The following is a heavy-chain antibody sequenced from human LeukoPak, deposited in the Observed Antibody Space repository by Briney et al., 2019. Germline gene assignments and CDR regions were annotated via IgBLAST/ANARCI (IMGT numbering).Heavy chain of an antibody. J-gene: IGHJ3*02. D-gene: IGHD3-22*01. CDR2: IYPSVGST. Sequence: ASVKVSCKASGYTFTSYDMHCVRQAPQEGLECMGIIYPSVGSTSYAQKFQGRVSMTRDKSTSTDYMELSSLRSENTAVYYCASATYYYDSSGYYSNAFDIWGQGTMVTVSS. V-gene: IGHV1-46*01. CDR3: ASATYYYDSSGYYSNAFDI. CDR1: GYTFTSYD.